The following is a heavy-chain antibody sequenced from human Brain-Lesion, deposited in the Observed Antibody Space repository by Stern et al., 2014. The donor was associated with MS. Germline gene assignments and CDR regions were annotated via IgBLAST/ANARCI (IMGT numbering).Heavy chain of an antibody. V-gene: IGHV1-2*02. CDR2: INPNTGGT. CDR3: ARDQRGITIFGVVTDYYYLGMDV. CDR1: GYIFTGYY. J-gene: IGHJ6*02. Sequence: VQLVQSGAEVKKPGASVKVSCKTSGYIFTGYYIHWVRQAPGQGLEWMAWINPNTGGTKYAQKFQGRVTMSRDTSISTAYVELSSLTSDDTAVYYCARDQRGITIFGVVTDYYYLGMDVWGQGPTVTVSS. D-gene: IGHD3-3*01.